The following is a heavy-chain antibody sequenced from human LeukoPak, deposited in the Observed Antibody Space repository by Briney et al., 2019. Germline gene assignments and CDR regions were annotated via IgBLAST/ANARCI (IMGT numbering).Heavy chain of an antibody. V-gene: IGHV4-4*02. CDR1: GGSITSSSDW. Sequence: SGTLSLTCGVSGGSITSSSDWWNWVRQPPGKGLEWIGEIHHGGTTHYNPSLKSRITISVDTSKNQFSLKLSSVTAADTAVYYCARHRRRSITISHHWFDPWGQGTLVTVSS. D-gene: IGHD3-10*01. CDR2: IHHGGTT. J-gene: IGHJ5*02. CDR3: ARHRRRSITISHHWFDP.